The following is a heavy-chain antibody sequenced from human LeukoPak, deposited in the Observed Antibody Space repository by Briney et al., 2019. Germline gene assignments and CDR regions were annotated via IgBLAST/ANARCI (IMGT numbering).Heavy chain of an antibody. D-gene: IGHD5-24*01. J-gene: IGHJ2*01. CDR3: ARGDGYNYNWYFDL. CDR1: GFIFSSYA. Sequence: PGGSLRLSCAASGFIFSSYAMSWVRQAPGKGLEWVSAISGSGGSTYYADSVKGRFTISRDNSKNTLYLQMNSLRAEDTAVYYCARGDGYNYNWYFDLWGRGTLVTVSS. V-gene: IGHV3-23*01. CDR2: ISGSGGST.